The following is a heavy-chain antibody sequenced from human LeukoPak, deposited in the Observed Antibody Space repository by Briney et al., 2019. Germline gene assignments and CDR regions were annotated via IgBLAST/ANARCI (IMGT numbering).Heavy chain of an antibody. D-gene: IGHD5-12*01. V-gene: IGHV4-39*01. CDR2: VYYGRTT. CDR1: AGSFISSSHH. J-gene: IGHJ5*01. Sequence: PSETLSLTCTVSAGSFISSSHHWGWIRQSPGKGLEWIGSVYYGRTTYYNPSLDGRVTVSLDTSANQFSLQLNSVTAADTAVYYCGRHDGRSGATIGAFHSWGQGSLVTVSS. CDR3: GRHDGRSGATIGAFHS.